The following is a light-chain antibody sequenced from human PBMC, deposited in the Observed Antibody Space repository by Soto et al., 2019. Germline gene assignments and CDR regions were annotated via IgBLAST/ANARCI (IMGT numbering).Light chain of an antibody. CDR1: SSDVGSYNL. Sequence: QSALTQPASVSGSPGQSLTISCTGTSSDVGSYNLVSWYQHHPGKAPKFIIYEATQRPSGVSNRFSASKSGNTASLTISGLQADDESDYYCCSYAGSQTWVFGGGTKLTVL. J-gene: IGLJ3*02. CDR2: EAT. CDR3: CSYAGSQTWV. V-gene: IGLV2-23*01.